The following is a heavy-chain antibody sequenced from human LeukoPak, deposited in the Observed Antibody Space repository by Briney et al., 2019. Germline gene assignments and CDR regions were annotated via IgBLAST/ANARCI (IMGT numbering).Heavy chain of an antibody. V-gene: IGHV3-33*01. Sequence: PGGSLRLSCAASGFTFSSYGMHWVRQAPGKGLEWVAVIWYDGSNKYYADSVKGRFTISKDNSKNSLYLQMNSLRVEDTAVYYCARICSGGSCYNDAFHIWGQGTMVTVSS. CDR2: IWYDGSNK. CDR1: GFTFSSYG. D-gene: IGHD2-15*01. CDR3: ARICSGGSCYNDAFHI. J-gene: IGHJ3*02.